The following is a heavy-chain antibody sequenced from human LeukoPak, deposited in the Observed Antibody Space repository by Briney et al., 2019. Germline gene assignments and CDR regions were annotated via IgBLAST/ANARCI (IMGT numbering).Heavy chain of an antibody. CDR1: GYTFTSYG. CDR3: ARARQPNYRGGDFDY. D-gene: IGHD1-7*01. Sequence: ASVKVSCKASGYTFTSYGISWVRQAPGQGLEWMGWISAYNGNTNYAQKFQGRVTITTDESTSTAYMELSSLRSEDTAVYYCARARQPNYRGGDFDYWGQGTLVTVSS. V-gene: IGHV1-18*01. J-gene: IGHJ4*02. CDR2: ISAYNGNT.